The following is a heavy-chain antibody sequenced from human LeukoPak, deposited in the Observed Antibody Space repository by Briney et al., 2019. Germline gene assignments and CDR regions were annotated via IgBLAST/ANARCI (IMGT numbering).Heavy chain of an antibody. V-gene: IGHV3-23*01. CDR3: AKDKIRRLVVAATYFDY. D-gene: IGHD2-15*01. CDR1: GFTFSSYA. Sequence: GGSLRLSCAASGFTFSSYAMSWVRQAPGKGLEWVSAISGSGGITYYADSVKGRFTISRDNSNNTLYLQMNSLRAEDTAVYYCAKDKIRRLVVAATYFDYWGQGTLVTVSS. CDR2: ISGSGGIT. J-gene: IGHJ4*02.